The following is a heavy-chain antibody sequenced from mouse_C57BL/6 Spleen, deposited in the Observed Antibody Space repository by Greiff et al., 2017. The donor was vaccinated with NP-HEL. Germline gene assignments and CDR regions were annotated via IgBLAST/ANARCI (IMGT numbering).Heavy chain of an antibody. Sequence: QVQLQQSGAELVRPGTSVKVSCKASGYAFTNYLIEWVKQRPGQGLEWIGVINPGSGGTNYNEKFKGKATLTADKSSSTAYMQLSSLTSEDSAVYFCARGELGAYYAMDYWGQGTSVTVSS. CDR1: GYAFTNYL. CDR2: INPGSGGT. J-gene: IGHJ4*01. D-gene: IGHD4-1*01. V-gene: IGHV1-54*01. CDR3: ARGELGAYYAMDY.